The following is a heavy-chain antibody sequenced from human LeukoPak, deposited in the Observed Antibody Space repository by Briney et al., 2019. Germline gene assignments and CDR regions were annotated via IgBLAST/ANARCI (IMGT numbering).Heavy chain of an antibody. CDR1: GFTFSNAW. V-gene: IGHV3-15*01. J-gene: IGHJ4*02. CDR3: ATEMYYDGSHYPLFNY. D-gene: IGHD3-10*01. Sequence: KAGGSLRLSCAASGFTFSNAWMSWVRQAPGKGLEWVGRIKSKTDGGATHYAAPVKGRFTISRDDSKNTLYLQMNSLKTEDTAVYYCATEMYYDGSHYPLFNYWGQGTLVTVSS. CDR2: IKSKTDGGAT.